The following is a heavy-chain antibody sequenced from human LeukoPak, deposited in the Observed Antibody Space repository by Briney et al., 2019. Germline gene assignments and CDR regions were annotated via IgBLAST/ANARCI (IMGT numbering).Heavy chain of an antibody. CDR2: ISGDGSST. V-gene: IGHV3-43*02. Sequence: HSGGSLRLSCAASGFAFDDYAMHWVRQAPGKGLEWVSLISGDGSSTYYVDSVKGRFTISRDNSENSLYLQMNSLRDEDTALYYCAKVTSGSTSWSSYCAGDCYPYYYQYGMDVWGQGTTVTVSS. CDR3: AKVTSGSTSWSSYCAGDCYPYYYQYGMDV. D-gene: IGHD2-21*02. CDR1: GFAFDDYA. J-gene: IGHJ6*02.